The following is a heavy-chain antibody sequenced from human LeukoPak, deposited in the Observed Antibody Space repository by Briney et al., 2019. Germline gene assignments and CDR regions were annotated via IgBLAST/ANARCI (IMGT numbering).Heavy chain of an antibody. J-gene: IGHJ4*02. V-gene: IGHV3-23*01. CDR1: GFTFSSYA. CDR3: ARGYCSGGSCYFDY. D-gene: IGHD2-15*01. CDR2: ISGSGGST. Sequence: GGSLRLSCAASGFTFSSYAMSWVRQAPGKGLEWVSAISGSGGSTYYADSVKGRFTISRDNSKNTLYLQMNSLRAEDTAVYYCARGYCSGGSCYFDYWGQGPLVTVSS.